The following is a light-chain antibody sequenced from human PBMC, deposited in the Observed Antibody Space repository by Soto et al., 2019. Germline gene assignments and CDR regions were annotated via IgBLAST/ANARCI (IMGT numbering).Light chain of an antibody. V-gene: IGKV3-15*01. Sequence: EIVMTQSPATLSVSPGERATLSCRASPSVSSDLAWYHQKPGQAPRLLIYGASTRATGIPARFSGSGSGTEFTLTINSLQSEDFAVYYCQQYNNWPRTFGQGTKVEIK. CDR1: PSVSSD. CDR3: QQYNNWPRT. J-gene: IGKJ1*01. CDR2: GAS.